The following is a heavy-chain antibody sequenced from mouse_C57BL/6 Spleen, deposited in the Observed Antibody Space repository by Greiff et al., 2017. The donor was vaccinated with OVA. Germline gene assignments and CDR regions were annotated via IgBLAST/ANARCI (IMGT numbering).Heavy chain of an antibody. CDR1: GFSLTSYG. J-gene: IGHJ4*01. V-gene: IGHV2-2*01. CDR2: IWSGGST. D-gene: IGHD6-1*01. Sequence: QVQLKESGPGLVQPSQSLSITCTVSGFSLTSYGVHWVRQSPGKGLEWLGVIWSGGSTAYNAAFISRLSISKDNSKSQVFFKMNSLQADDTAIYYCARMAERAMDYWGQGASVTVSS. CDR3: ARMAERAMDY.